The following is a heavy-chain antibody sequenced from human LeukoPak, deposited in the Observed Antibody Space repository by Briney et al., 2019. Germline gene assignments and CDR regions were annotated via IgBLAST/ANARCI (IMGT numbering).Heavy chain of an antibody. Sequence: SETLSLTCTVSGGSISSGSYYWSWIRQPPGKGLEWIGEINHSGSTNYNPSLKSRVTISVDTSKNQFSLKLSSVTAADTAVYYCARSSTVTTPPYFDYWGQGTLVTVSS. D-gene: IGHD4-17*01. CDR2: INHSGST. CDR3: ARSSTVTTPPYFDY. J-gene: IGHJ4*02. CDR1: GGSISSGSYY. V-gene: IGHV4-39*07.